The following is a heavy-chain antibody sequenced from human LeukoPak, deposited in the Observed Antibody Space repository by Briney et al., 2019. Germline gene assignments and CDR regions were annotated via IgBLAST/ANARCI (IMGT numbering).Heavy chain of an antibody. CDR3: ARVRGLGVITPYNDY. CDR2: IRASGSA. V-gene: IGHV4-4*08. D-gene: IGHD3-16*02. J-gene: IGHJ4*02. CDR1: GGSLSGDS. Sequence: SETLSLTCTVSGGSLSGDSWSWIRQPPGKGLEWIAYIRASGSAESNPSLKSRVTISIDTSKNQFSLNLRSVTAADMALYYCARVRGLGVITPYNDYWGQGTLVTVSS.